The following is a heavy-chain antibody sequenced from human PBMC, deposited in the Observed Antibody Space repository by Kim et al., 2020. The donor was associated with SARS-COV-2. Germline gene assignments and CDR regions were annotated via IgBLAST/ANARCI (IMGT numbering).Heavy chain of an antibody. J-gene: IGHJ6*02. Sequence: GGSLRLSCAASGFTFSSYEMNWVRQAPGKGLEWVSYISSSGSTIYYADSVKGRFTISRDNAKNSLYLQMNSLRAEDTAVYYCARDLTADNWVVAYYYYYGMDVWGQGTTVTVSS. CDR2: ISSSGSTI. CDR1: GFTFSSYE. D-gene: IGHD2-15*01. V-gene: IGHV3-48*03. CDR3: ARDLTADNWVVAYYYYYGMDV.